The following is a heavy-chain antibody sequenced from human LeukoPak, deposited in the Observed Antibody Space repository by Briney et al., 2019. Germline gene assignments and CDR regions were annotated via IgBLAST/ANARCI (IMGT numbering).Heavy chain of an antibody. Sequence: GKSLKISCQGSGYSFSSFWVGWVRQTPGKGLEWVGVVYPDDSAARYSPSFQGQITFSADKSLDTAYLQWSSLRASDTGIYFCARSRVWGDSRWAFDYWGQGTPVTVSS. CDR1: GYSFSSFW. V-gene: IGHV5-51*01. D-gene: IGHD3-16*01. CDR2: VYPDDSAA. CDR3: ARSRVWGDSRWAFDY. J-gene: IGHJ4*02.